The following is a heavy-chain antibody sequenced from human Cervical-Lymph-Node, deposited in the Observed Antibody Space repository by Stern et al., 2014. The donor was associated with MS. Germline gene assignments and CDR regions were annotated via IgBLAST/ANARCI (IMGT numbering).Heavy chain of an antibody. CDR2: IIPIFGTA. CDR3: ARGELKEGLVRGMDV. J-gene: IGHJ6*02. D-gene: IGHD1-26*01. V-gene: IGHV1-69*01. Sequence: VQLVESGAEVQKPGSSVKVSCKASGGTFSSYAISWVRQAPGQGLEWMGGIIPIFGTANYAQKCQGRGRITADESTSTAYMELSSLRSEDTAVYYCARGELKEGLVRGMDVWGQGTTVTVSS. CDR1: GGTFSSYA.